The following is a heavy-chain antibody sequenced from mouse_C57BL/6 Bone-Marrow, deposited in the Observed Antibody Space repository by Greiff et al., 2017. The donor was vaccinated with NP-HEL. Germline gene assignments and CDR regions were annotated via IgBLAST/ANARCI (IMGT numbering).Heavy chain of an antibody. J-gene: IGHJ2*01. Sequence: QVQLQQSGAELVKPGASVKTSCKASGYTFTSYWITWVKQRPGQGLEWIGDIYPGSGSTNYNEKFKSKATLTVDTSSSTAYMQLSSLTSEDSAVYYCARGPHYYGSSFDYWGQGTTLTVSS. CDR3: ARGPHYYGSSFDY. V-gene: IGHV1-55*01. CDR2: IYPGSGST. D-gene: IGHD1-1*01. CDR1: GYTFTSYW.